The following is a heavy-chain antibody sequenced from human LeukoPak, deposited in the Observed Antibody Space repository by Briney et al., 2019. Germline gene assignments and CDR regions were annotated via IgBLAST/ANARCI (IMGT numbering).Heavy chain of an antibody. D-gene: IGHD2-8*01. CDR1: GYSISSGYY. CDR3: ARDALILDY. V-gene: IGHV4-38-2*02. J-gene: IGHJ4*02. CDR2: MYHSGST. Sequence: PSETLSPTCAVSGYSISSGYYWGWIRQPPGKGLEWIGSMYHSGSTYYNPSLESRVTMSVDTSKNQFSLKLSSVTAADTAVYYCARDALILDYWGQGTLVTVSS.